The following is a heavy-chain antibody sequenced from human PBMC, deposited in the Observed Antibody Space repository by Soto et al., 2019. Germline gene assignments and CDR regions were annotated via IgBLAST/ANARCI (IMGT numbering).Heavy chain of an antibody. CDR2: ISGSGGTT. J-gene: IGHJ4*02. D-gene: IGHD3-10*01. CDR3: AKATDLERGYYFDY. V-gene: IGHV3-23*01. CDR1: GFTFSSYA. Sequence: EVQLLESGGGLVQPGGSLRLSCAASGFTFSSYAMSWVRQAPGKGLEWVSAISGSGGTTYYADPVKGRFTISRDNSKNTLYLQMNSLRAEDTAVYYCAKATDLERGYYFDYWGQGTLVTVSS.